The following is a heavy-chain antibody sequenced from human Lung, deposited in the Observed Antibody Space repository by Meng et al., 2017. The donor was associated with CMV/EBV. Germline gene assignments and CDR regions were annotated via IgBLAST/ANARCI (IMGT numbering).Heavy chain of an antibody. CDR1: GFTFDDYG. D-gene: IGHD3-3*01. V-gene: IGHV3-20*04. CDR2: INWKGGST. J-gene: IGHJ4*02. CDR3: ARSTRWGWESGYQETLYYFDY. Sequence: SCAASGFTFDDYGMSWVRQAPGKGLEWVAGINWKGGSTGYADSVKGRFTISRGNAKNSLYLQTKSLRAEDTALDYCARSTRWGWESGYQETLYYFDYWXQGTLVTVSS.